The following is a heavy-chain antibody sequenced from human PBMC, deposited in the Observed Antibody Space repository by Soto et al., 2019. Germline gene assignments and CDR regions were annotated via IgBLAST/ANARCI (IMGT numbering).Heavy chain of an antibody. CDR1: GYTFFTYD. D-gene: IGHD5-12*01. CDR3: ARHHGPTTSENWFDP. Sequence: GASVKVSCKASGYTFFTYDISWVRQAPGQGLEWMGWISTYSGDTKYAQTFQGRVTMTTDTSTTTAYLELRSLRSDDTAVYYCARHHGPTTSENWFDPWGQGTLVTVSS. V-gene: IGHV1-18*01. CDR2: ISTYSGDT. J-gene: IGHJ5*02.